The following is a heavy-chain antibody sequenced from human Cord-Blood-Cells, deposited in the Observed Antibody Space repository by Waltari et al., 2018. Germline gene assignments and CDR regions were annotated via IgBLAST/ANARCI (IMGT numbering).Heavy chain of an antibody. CDR2: IYYSGST. V-gene: IGHV4-31*03. J-gene: IGHJ2*01. Sequence: QVQLQESGPGLVKPSQTLSLTCTVSGGSISSGGYYWRWLRQHPGKGLEWIGYIYYSGSTYYNPSLKSRVTISVDTSKNQFSLKLSSVTAADTAVYYCARGLGNWYFDLWGRGTLVTVSS. CDR3: ARGLGNWYFDL. CDR1: GGSISSGGYY. D-gene: IGHD7-27*01.